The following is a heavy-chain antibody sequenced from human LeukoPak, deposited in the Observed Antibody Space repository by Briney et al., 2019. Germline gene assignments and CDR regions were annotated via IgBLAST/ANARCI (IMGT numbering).Heavy chain of an antibody. V-gene: IGHV3-66*01. CDR3: ARAKYYDSSMD. J-gene: IGHJ3*01. D-gene: IGHD3-22*01. Sequence: GGSLRLSCAASGFTVSSNYMSWVRQAPGKGLEWVSVIHSGGSTYYADSVKGRFTISRDNSKNTLYLQMNSLRAEDTAVYYCARAKYYDSSMDWGQGTMVTVSS. CDR1: GFTVSSNY. CDR2: IHSGGST.